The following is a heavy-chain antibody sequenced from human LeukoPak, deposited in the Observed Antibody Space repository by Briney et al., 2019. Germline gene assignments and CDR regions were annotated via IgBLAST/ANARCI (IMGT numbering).Heavy chain of an antibody. J-gene: IGHJ4*02. Sequence: GGSLRLSCAASGFTFSTYWMSWVRQSPRKGLEWVANVHQDGNEKYYVDSVKGRFTISRDNAKNSLYLQMNSLRAEDTGVYYCARGDKFSGGYWGQGTLVTVSS. V-gene: IGHV3-7*04. CDR2: VHQDGNEK. D-gene: IGHD2-15*01. CDR1: GFTFSTYW. CDR3: ARGDKFSGGY.